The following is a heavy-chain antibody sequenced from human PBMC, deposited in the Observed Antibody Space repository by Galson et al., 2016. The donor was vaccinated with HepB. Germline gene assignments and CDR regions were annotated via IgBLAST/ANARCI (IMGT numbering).Heavy chain of an antibody. Sequence: SLRLSCAASGFTFTSYGMHWVRQAPGKGLEWVGRIGNKANSYITEYAASVKGRFTISRDDSENSLYLQMNSLKTEDTAVYYCATGATGTTDYWGQGTLVTVSS. CDR2: IGNKANSYIT. J-gene: IGHJ4*02. D-gene: IGHD1-1*01. CDR1: GFTFTSYG. V-gene: IGHV3-72*01. CDR3: ATGATGTTDY.